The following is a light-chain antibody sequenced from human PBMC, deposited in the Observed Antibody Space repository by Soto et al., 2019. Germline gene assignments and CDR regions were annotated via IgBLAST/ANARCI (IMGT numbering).Light chain of an antibody. CDR2: DAS. Sequence: EMVLTQSPATLYLSPGERATLSCSASQSVSNFFAWYQQKPCQAPRLLFSDASSRATGIPARFSGSGSGTEFTLTISSLEPEDFAVYYCQQRSNWPVTFGQGTRVEI. V-gene: IGKV3-11*01. J-gene: IGKJ1*01. CDR3: QQRSNWPVT. CDR1: QSVSNF.